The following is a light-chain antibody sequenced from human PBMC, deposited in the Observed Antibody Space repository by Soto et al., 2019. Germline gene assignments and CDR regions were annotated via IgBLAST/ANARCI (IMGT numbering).Light chain of an antibody. CDR3: QQRSNWPLIT. V-gene: IGKV3-11*01. Sequence: EIVLTQSPATLSLSPGERATLSCRASQSVSSYIAWYQQKPGQAPRLLIYDASNRATGIPARISGSGSGTAFTLTISSREPEDFAVYYCQQRSNWPLITVGQGTRLEI. CDR1: QSVSSY. J-gene: IGKJ5*01. CDR2: DAS.